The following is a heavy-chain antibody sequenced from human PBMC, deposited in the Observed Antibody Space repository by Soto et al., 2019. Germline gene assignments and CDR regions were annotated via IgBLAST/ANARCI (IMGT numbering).Heavy chain of an antibody. CDR2: IYYSGST. D-gene: IGHD3-9*01. CDR1: GGSISSYY. Sequence: SETLSLTCTVSGGSISSYYWIWIRQPPGKGLEWIGYIYYSGSTNYNPSLKSRVTISVDTSKNQFSLKLSSVTAADTAVYYCARAGYDILTGYSNFDYWGQGTLVTVSS. CDR3: ARAGYDILTGYSNFDY. V-gene: IGHV4-59*01. J-gene: IGHJ4*02.